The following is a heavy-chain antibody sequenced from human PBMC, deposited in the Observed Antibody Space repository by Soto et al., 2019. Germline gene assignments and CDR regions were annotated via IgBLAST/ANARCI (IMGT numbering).Heavy chain of an antibody. CDR1: GYTFNDYA. J-gene: IGHJ5*02. V-gene: IGHV1-18*01. CDR3: ARKSYCSGGTCTNWFDP. Sequence: ASVKVSCKASGYTFNDYAITWVRQAPGQGLEWVGWISASIGHTNYAQSFEGRVSVTTDRSTTTAYMELRSLRYDDTAVYYCARKSYCSGGTCTNWFDPWG. D-gene: IGHD2-15*01. CDR2: ISASIGHT.